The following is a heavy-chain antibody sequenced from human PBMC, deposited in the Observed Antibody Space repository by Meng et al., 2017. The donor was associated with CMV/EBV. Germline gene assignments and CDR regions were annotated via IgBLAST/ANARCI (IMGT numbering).Heavy chain of an antibody. CDR2: INHSGST. CDR3: ARGTIFGVVWIGYFDY. V-gene: IGHV4-34*01. Sequence: QVHLQRWVEGQLKPSETSALTCAVYGGSFSGYYWSWIRQPPGKGLEWIGEINHSGSTNYNPSLKSRVTISVDTSKNQFSLKLSSVTAADTAVYYCARGTIFGVVWIGYFDYWGQGTLVTVSS. D-gene: IGHD3-3*02. CDR1: GGSFSGYY. J-gene: IGHJ4*02.